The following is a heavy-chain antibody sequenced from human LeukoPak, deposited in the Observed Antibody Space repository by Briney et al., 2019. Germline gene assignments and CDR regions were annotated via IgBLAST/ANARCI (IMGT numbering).Heavy chain of an antibody. CDR2: IYSGGTT. J-gene: IGHJ4*02. CDR3: ARDRTYGSSGYYFDY. Sequence: GGSLRLSCVVSGFTFSTNYMSWVRQAPGKGLDWVSIIYSGGTTNYADSVKGRFTISRDNSKNTLYLQLNSLRAEDTAVYYCARDRTYGSSGYYFDYWGQGTLVTVSS. V-gene: IGHV3-66*01. D-gene: IGHD3-22*01. CDR1: GFTFSTNY.